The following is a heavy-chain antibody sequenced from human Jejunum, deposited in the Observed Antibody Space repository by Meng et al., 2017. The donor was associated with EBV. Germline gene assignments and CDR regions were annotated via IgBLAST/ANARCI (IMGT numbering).Heavy chain of an antibody. D-gene: IGHD1-14*01. Sequence: QGQRQQSGPGLVKPSHTLSVTCASAGDSVSSHNVAWNRIGQAPSRGFEWLRRTNYRSKWYNEYAVPVQARITITPDTSTNQFSLQLNSETPEDTAVYYCVRAGQRNWLDPWGQGTLVTVSS. J-gene: IGHJ5*02. CDR1: GDSVSSHNVA. CDR2: TNYRSKWYN. V-gene: IGHV6-1*01. CDR3: VRAGQRNWLDP.